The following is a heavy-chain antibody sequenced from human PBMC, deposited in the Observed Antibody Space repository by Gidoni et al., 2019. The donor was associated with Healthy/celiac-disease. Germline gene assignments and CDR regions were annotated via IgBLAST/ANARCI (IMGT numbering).Heavy chain of an antibody. V-gene: IGHV1-24*01. CDR2: FDPEDSET. Sequence: QVQLVQSWAEVKKPGPSLKVPCKVSGYTLTEPSMPWLRPAAGKGLEWMGGFDPEDSETIYAQKVQGRVTMTEDTSTDTAYMELSSLRSEDTAVYYCATGGPPTSNMITFGGVTYYYYGMDVWGRGTTVTVSS. D-gene: IGHD3-16*01. CDR3: ATGGPPTSNMITFGGVTYYYYGMDV. J-gene: IGHJ6*02. CDR1: GYTLTEPS.